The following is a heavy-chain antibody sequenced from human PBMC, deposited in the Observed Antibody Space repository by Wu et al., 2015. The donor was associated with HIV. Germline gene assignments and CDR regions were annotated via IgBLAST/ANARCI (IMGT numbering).Heavy chain of an antibody. D-gene: IGHD3-22*01. CDR1: GDGFTSYA. CDR3: ARDSYYYDSSGYKGAGHYYYYYGMDV. CDR2: INPLFGTT. J-gene: IGHJ6*02. Sequence: QVQLVQSGAGVRKPGSSVKVTCKASGDGFTSYAVSWVRQAPGQGLEWMGGINPLFGTTKFAQKFQGRVTITTDESTSTAYMELSSLRSEDTAVYYCARDSYYYDSSGYKGAGHYYYYYGMDVWGQGTTVTVSS. V-gene: IGHV1-69*05.